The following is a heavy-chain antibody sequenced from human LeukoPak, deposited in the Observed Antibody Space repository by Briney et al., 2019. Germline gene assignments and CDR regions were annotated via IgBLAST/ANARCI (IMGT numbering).Heavy chain of an antibody. Sequence: SETLSLTCTVSGCSISSYYWSWIRQPPGKGLEWIGYIYYSGSTNYNPSLKSRVTISVDTSKNQFSLKLSSVTAADTAVYYCVGDQCNWYFDLWGRGTLVTVSS. D-gene: IGHD2-21*02. J-gene: IGHJ2*01. V-gene: IGHV4-59*01. CDR2: IYYSGST. CDR1: GCSISSYY. CDR3: VGDQCNWYFDL.